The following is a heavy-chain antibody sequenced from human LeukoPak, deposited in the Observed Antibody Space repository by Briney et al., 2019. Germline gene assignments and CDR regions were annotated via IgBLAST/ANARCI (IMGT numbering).Heavy chain of an antibody. D-gene: IGHD3-22*01. J-gene: IGHJ4*02. CDR3: AKAEQHYYDSSGYFFDY. V-gene: IGHV3-74*01. Sequence: PGGSLRLSCAASGFSFSSYWMHWVRQAPGQWLEWVSRINSDGSSTSYAESVKGRFTISGDNSKDTAYLEMNSLRAEDTAVYYCAKAEQHYYDSSGYFFDYWGQGPLVTVSS. CDR2: INSDGSST. CDR1: GFSFSSYW.